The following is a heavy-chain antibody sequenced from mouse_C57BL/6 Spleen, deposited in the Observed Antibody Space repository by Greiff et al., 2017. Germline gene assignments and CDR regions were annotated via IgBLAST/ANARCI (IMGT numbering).Heavy chain of an antibody. V-gene: IGHV1-53*01. Sequence: VQLQQPGTELVKPGASVKLSCKASGYTFTSYWMHWVKQRPGQGLEWIGNINPSNGGTNYNEKFKSKATLTVDKSSSTAYMQLSCLTSEDSAVYYCARGDGYYVAWFAYWGQGTLVTVSA. CDR2: INPSNGGT. D-gene: IGHD2-3*01. CDR3: ARGDGYYVAWFAY. CDR1: GYTFTSYW. J-gene: IGHJ3*01.